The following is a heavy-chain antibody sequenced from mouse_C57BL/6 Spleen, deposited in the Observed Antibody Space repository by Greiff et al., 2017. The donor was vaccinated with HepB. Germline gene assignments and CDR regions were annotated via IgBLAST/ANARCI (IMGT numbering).Heavy chain of an antibody. D-gene: IGHD2-3*01. CDR3: ASLYYDGYYDYAMDY. CDR2: IYPGDGDT. Sequence: VQLVESGPELVKPGASVKISCKASGYAFSSSWMNWVKQRPGKGLEWIGRIYPGDGDTNYNGKFKGKATLTADKSSSTAYMQLSSLTSEDSAVYCCASLYYDGYYDYAMDYWDEGTSVTVSS. J-gene: IGHJ4*01. V-gene: IGHV1-82*01. CDR1: GYAFSSSW.